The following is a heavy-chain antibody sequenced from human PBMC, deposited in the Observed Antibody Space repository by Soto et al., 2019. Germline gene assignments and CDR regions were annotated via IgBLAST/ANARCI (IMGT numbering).Heavy chain of an antibody. CDR3: ARSMIATGAAFDI. V-gene: IGHV4-34*01. J-gene: IGHJ3*02. CDR2: INHSGST. Sequence: QVQLQQWGAGLLKPSETLSLTCAVYGGSFRGYYWSWIRQPPGKGLEWIGEINHSGSTNYNPSLKSRVTISVDTSKNQFSLKLSSVTAADTAVYYCARSMIATGAAFDIWGQGTMVTVSS. D-gene: IGHD3-22*01. CDR1: GGSFRGYY.